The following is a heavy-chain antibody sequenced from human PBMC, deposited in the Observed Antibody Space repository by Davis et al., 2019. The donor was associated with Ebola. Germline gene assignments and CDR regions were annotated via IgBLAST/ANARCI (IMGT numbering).Heavy chain of an antibody. CDR2: ISGSGGST. J-gene: IGHJ2*01. Sequence: GESLKLSCAASGFTFSRYAMSWVRQAPGKGLEWVSAISGSGGSTYYADSVKGRFTISRDNSKNTLYLQMNSLRAEDTAVYYCAKARADCGGDCSWYFDLWGRGTLVTVSS. CDR1: GFTFSRYA. CDR3: AKARADCGGDCSWYFDL. D-gene: IGHD2-21*02. V-gene: IGHV3-23*01.